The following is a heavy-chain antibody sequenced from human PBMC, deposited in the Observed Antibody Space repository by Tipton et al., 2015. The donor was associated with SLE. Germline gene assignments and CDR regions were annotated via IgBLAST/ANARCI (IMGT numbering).Heavy chain of an antibody. J-gene: IGHJ6*03. Sequence: TLSLTCTVSGGSMNNYYWNWIRQPPGKGLEWIGYIFYSGNTNYNPSLNSRVTISLDTSENQFSLKLSSVTAADTAVYYCAREGLGTSYYYYMDVWGKGTTVTVSS. CDR2: IFYSGNT. D-gene: IGHD7-27*01. V-gene: IGHV4-59*01. CDR1: GGSMNNYY. CDR3: AREGLGTSYYYYMDV.